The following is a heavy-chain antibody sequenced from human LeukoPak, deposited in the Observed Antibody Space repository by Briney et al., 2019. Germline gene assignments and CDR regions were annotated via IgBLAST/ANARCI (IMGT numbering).Heavy chain of an antibody. V-gene: IGHV4-59*01. J-gene: IGHJ5*02. D-gene: IGHD2-15*01. CDR2: IYSSGST. CDR1: GGSIRGYY. CDR3: ARDLCSGGSCYPGWLDP. Sequence: SETLSLTCNVSGGSIRGYYWSWIRQPPGKGLEWIGYIYSSGSTNYNPSLNSRVTISVDTSKNQFSLKLSSVTPADTAVYYCARDLCSGGSCYPGWLDPWGQGTLVTVSS.